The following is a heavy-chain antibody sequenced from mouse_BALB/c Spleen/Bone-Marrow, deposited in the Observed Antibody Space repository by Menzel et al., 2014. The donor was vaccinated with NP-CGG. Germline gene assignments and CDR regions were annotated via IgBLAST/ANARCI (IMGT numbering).Heavy chain of an antibody. CDR2: IDPYSGGT. CDR3: AGALYYGSFAY. Sequence: VQLPQSSPELEKPGASVKISCKASGYSFTGYNINWVKQSNGESLEWIGNIDPYSGGTTYNQKFKGKTTLTVDKSSSTAYMEVKSLTSEDSALYFCAGALYYGSFAYWGQGPLVTVSA. D-gene: IGHD1-2*01. CDR1: GYSFTGYN. J-gene: IGHJ3*01. V-gene: IGHV1-42*01.